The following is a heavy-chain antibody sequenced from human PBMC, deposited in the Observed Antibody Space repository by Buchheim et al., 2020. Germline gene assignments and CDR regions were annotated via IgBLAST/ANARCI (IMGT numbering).Heavy chain of an antibody. CDR3: TVLLWFGELFPHNWFDP. D-gene: IGHD3-10*01. Sequence: QVQLVQAGAEVKKPGASVKVSCKASGYTFTGYFIHWVRQAPGQGLEWMGWINPNSGGTNYAQKFQGRVTMTRDTSISTAYMELSRLRSDDTAVYYCTVLLWFGELFPHNWFDPWGQGTL. CDR2: INPNSGGT. V-gene: IGHV1-2*02. CDR1: GYTFTGYF. J-gene: IGHJ5*02.